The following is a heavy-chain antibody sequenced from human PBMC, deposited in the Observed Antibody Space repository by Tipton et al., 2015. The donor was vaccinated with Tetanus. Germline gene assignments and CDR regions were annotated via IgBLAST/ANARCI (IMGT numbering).Heavy chain of an antibody. J-gene: IGHJ6*04. CDR2: IRSKAYGGTT. Sequence: SLRLSCTASGFTFGDYAMSWFRQAPGKGLEWVGFIRSKAYGGTTEYVASVKGRFTISRDDSKSIAYLQMNSLKTEDTAVYYCTRDRVGASVDGMDVWGKGTTVTVSS. D-gene: IGHD1-26*01. CDR1: GFTFGDYA. CDR3: TRDRVGASVDGMDV. V-gene: IGHV3-49*03.